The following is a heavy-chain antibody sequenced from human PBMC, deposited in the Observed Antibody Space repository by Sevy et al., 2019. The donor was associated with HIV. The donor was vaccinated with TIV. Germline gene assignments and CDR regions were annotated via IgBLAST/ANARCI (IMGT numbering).Heavy chain of an antibody. Sequence: GGSLRLSCAASGFTFSSYSMNWVRQAPGKGLEWVSTISSSSSYIYYADSVKGRFTISRDNAKNSLYLQMNSLRAEDTAVCYCARAMFSSSWALDYWGQGTLVTVSS. CDR3: ARAMFSSSWALDY. CDR1: GFTFSSYS. V-gene: IGHV3-21*01. J-gene: IGHJ4*02. D-gene: IGHD6-13*01. CDR2: ISSSSSYI.